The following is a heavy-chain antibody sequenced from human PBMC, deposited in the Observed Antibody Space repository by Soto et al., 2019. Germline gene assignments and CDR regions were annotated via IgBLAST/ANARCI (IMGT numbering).Heavy chain of an antibody. V-gene: IGHV1-18*01. CDR2: ISAYNGNT. J-gene: IGHJ4*02. Sequence: QVQLVQSGVEVEKPGASVKVSCKASGYTFTSHGVSWVQQAPGQGLEWMGWISAYNGNTNYAQKFQGRVTMTTDTSTSTAYMELRSLRSDDTAVYYCARDVPTVTTGGPDYWGQGTLVTVSS. CDR1: GYTFTSHG. D-gene: IGHD4-17*01. CDR3: ARDVPTVTTGGPDY.